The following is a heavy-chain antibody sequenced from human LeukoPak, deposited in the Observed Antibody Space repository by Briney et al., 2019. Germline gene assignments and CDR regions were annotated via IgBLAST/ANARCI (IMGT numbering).Heavy chain of an antibody. D-gene: IGHD3-10*01. CDR3: ASISGSSYGVDV. Sequence: ASVKVSCKASGYTFTSYGISWVRQAPGQGLEWMGWINPNSGDTNYPQKFQGRVTMTSDTSISTAYMELSSLESDDTAVYYCASISGSSYGVDVWGQGTTVTVSS. V-gene: IGHV1-2*02. J-gene: IGHJ6*02. CDR2: INPNSGDT. CDR1: GYTFTSYG.